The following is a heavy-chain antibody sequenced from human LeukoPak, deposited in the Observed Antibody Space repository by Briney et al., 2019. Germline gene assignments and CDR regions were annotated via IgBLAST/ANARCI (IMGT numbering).Heavy chain of an antibody. D-gene: IGHD3-10*01. CDR2: ISGSGGST. J-gene: IGHJ4*02. CDR1: GFTFSSYA. Sequence: GGSLRLSCAASGFTFSSYAMRWIRQAPGKGLEWVSSISGSGGSTYYADSVKGRFTISRDNSKNTLYLQMNSLRAEDTAVYYCAKDWDYYGSGSYSDYWGQGTLVTVSS. CDR3: AKDWDYYGSGSYSDY. V-gene: IGHV3-23*01.